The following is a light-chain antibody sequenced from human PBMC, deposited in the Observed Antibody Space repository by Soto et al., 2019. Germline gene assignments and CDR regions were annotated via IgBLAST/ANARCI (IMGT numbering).Light chain of an antibody. CDR2: EVS. Sequence: QSVLTQPPSASGSPGQSVTISCTGTSSDVGGYNCVSWYQQHPGKAPKLMIYEVSKRPSGVPDRFSGSKSGNTASLTVSGLQAEDEAEYYCSSYAGSKIPVVFGGGTKLTVL. CDR3: SSYAGSKIPVV. CDR1: SSDVGGYNC. V-gene: IGLV2-8*01. J-gene: IGLJ2*01.